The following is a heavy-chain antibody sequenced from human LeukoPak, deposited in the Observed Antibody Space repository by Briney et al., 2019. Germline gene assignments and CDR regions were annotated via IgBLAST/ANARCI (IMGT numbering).Heavy chain of an antibody. Sequence: GGSLRLSCEASGFTFSRYGMNGVGQAPGKGLEGVAFIRYEGSNKYYADYVKGRFTISRDNSKNTLYMEMNSLRAEDTAVYYCAKDYYFWRGYHLGGYFDYWGQGTLVTVSS. V-gene: IGHV3-30*02. CDR3: AKDYYFWRGYHLGGYFDY. J-gene: IGHJ4*02. D-gene: IGHD3-3*01. CDR1: GFTFSRYG. CDR2: IRYEGSNK.